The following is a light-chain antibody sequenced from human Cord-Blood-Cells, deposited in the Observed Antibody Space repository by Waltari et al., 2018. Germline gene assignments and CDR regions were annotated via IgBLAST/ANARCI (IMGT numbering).Light chain of an antibody. CDR1: RSNIGAGYD. Sequence: QSVLTQPPSVSGAPGQRVTIPCTGTRSNIGAGYDVHWYQQLPGTAPKLLSYGNSNRPSGVPDRFSGSKSGTSASLAITGLQAEDEADYYCQSYDSSLSGWVFGGGTKLTVL. CDR2: GNS. V-gene: IGLV1-40*01. CDR3: QSYDSSLSGWV. J-gene: IGLJ3*02.